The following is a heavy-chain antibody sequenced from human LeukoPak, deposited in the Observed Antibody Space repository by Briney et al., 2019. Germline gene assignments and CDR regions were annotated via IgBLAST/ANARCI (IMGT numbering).Heavy chain of an antibody. CDR2: ISYDGSNK. D-gene: IGHD3-16*01. J-gene: IGHJ4*02. CDR3: ARGFWGSYDY. CDR1: GFTFSSYG. Sequence: GGSLRLSCAASGFTFSSYGMHWVRQAPGKGLEWVAVISYDGSNKYYADSVKGRFTISRDNSKNTLYLQMNSLRSDDTAVYYCARGFWGSYDYWGQGTLVTVSS. V-gene: IGHV3-30*03.